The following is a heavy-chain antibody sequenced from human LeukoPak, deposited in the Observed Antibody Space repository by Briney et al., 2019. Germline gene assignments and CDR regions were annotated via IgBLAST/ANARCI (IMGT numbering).Heavy chain of an antibody. J-gene: IGHJ4*02. CDR3: ARAPPYYYDSSGYKIEPFDY. CDR1: GGSISNGGYY. Sequence: TLSLTCTVSGGSISNGGYYWSWIRQLPGKGLEWIGYIYYNGHTYYNPSLKSRVVISVDTSKNQFPLKLSSVTAADTAVYYCARAPPYYYDSSGYKIEPFDYWGQGTLVTVPS. V-gene: IGHV4-31*03. CDR2: IYYNGHT. D-gene: IGHD3-22*01.